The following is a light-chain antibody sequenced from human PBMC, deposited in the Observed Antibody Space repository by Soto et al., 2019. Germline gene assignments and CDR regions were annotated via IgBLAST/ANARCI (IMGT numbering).Light chain of an antibody. CDR3: ETWDSNTVV. CDR2: LEGSGSY. V-gene: IGLV4-60*01. Sequence: QLVLTQSSSASASLGSSVKLTCTLSSGHSSYIIAWHQQQPGKAPRYLMKLEGSGSYNKGSGVPDRFSGSSSGADRYLTISILQLEDEADYYCETWDSNTVVFGGGTQLTVL. J-gene: IGLJ2*01. CDR1: SGHSSYI.